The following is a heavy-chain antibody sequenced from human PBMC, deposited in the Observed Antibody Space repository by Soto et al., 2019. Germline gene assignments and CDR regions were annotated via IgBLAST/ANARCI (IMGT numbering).Heavy chain of an antibody. CDR3: ARGGGVGVAGSAAFDM. CDR2: INPATGAA. J-gene: IGHJ3*02. Sequence: QLHLVQSGAVVKKPGASVTVSCSASGYPVTAYYMHWVRQAPGRGLEWMGGINPATGAAKYTQTFQGRGTMTGDTSTSTAFMELSGLTSEDTAVFYCARGGGVGVAGSAAFDMWGQGTLVTVSS. D-gene: IGHD3-3*01. V-gene: IGHV1-2*02. CDR1: GYPVTAYY.